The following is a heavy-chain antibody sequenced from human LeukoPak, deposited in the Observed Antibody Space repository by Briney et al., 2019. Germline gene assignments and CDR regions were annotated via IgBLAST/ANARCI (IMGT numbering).Heavy chain of an antibody. CDR2: INHSGST. D-gene: IGHD3-3*01. J-gene: IGHJ6*03. V-gene: IGHV4-34*01. CDR1: GGSFSGYY. CDR3: ARRSYDFWSGYSYYLDV. Sequence: SETLSLTCAVYGGSFSGYYWSWIRQPPGKGLEWIGEINHSGSTNYNPSLKSRVTISLDTSKNQFSLKLSSVTAADTAVYYCARRSYDFWSGYSYYLDVWGKGTTVTVSS.